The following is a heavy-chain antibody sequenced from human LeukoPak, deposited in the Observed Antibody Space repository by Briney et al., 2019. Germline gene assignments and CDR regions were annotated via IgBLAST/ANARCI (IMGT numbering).Heavy chain of an antibody. CDR3: ARDQWLAYYYHGMDV. J-gene: IGHJ6*02. CDR2: ITNNGSTI. V-gene: IGHV3-48*03. CDR1: GFTVSSND. D-gene: IGHD6-19*01. Sequence: GGSLRLSCAASGFTVSSNDIIWVRQAPGKGLEWVSYITNNGSTIYYADSVKGRFTISRDKAENSLYLQMNSLRAEDTAIYYCARDQWLAYYYHGMDVWGQGTTVTVSS.